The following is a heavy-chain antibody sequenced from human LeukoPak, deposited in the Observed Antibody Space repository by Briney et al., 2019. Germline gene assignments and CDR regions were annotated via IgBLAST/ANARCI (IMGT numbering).Heavy chain of an antibody. V-gene: IGHV1-69*04. CDR1: ADIFSSYA. Sequence: SVKVSCKTSADIFSSYAINWVRQAPGQGLEWMGRIIPLTGVVNYGQKLQTRVTISADKSTSTAYMEVSSLRFENTAVYFCARERRCSAGSCYAADLDSWGQGTLVTVSS. J-gene: IGHJ4*02. CDR2: IIPLTGVV. D-gene: IGHD2-15*01. CDR3: ARERRCSAGSCYAADLDS.